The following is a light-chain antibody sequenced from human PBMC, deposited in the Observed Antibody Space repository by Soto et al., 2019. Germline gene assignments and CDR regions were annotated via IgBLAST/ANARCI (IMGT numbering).Light chain of an antibody. J-gene: IGKJ5*01. V-gene: IGKV1-12*01. CDR1: QGISSW. CDR3: QQANSFPIT. Sequence: DIQMTQSPSSVSASVGERVTITCRASQGISSWLAWYQKKPGKAPNLLICAASSLQSGVPSRFSGSESGTDFTLTISSLQPEDCAIYFCQQANSFPITFGQGTRLEIK. CDR2: AAS.